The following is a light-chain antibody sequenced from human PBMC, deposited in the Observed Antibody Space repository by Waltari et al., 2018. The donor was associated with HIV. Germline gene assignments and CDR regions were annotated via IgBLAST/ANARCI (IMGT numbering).Light chain of an antibody. J-gene: IGKJ3*01. V-gene: IGKV1-39*01. Sequence: DIQMTQSPSSLSASTGDRIAITCRASQNVKNYLNWYQQKPGQAPKILIYTATTLHTGVPSRFSGSGSGTEFTLTITNLQPEDFAVYFCQQSYYSPTFGPGTTVDFK. CDR2: TAT. CDR3: QQSYYSPT. CDR1: QNVKNY.